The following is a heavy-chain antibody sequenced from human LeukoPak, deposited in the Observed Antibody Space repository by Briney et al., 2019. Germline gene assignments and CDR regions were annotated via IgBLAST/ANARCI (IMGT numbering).Heavy chain of an antibody. D-gene: IGHD6-19*01. V-gene: IGHV3-7*01. CDR1: GFTFRSYC. Sequence: GGSLRLSCAASGFTFRSYCMRWVRQAPGKGLEWVANIKQDGSEKYYADSVKGRFTISRDNAKNSLYLQMNSLRDEDTAVYYCASDDSSDGNFLDYWGQGTLVTVSS. CDR2: IKQDGSEK. J-gene: IGHJ4*02. CDR3: ASDDSSDGNFLDY.